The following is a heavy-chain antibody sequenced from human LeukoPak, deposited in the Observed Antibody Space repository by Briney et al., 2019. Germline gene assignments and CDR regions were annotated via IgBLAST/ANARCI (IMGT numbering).Heavy chain of an antibody. CDR3: ARGNSGSYFDY. CDR1: GGTFSSYA. Sequence: VASVKVSCKASGGTFSSYAISWVRQAPGQGLEWMGWIIPIFGTANYAQKFQGRVTITADESTSTAYMELSSLRSEDTAVYYCARGNSGSYFDYWGQGTLVTVSS. D-gene: IGHD1-26*01. J-gene: IGHJ4*02. CDR2: IIPIFGTA. V-gene: IGHV1-69*13.